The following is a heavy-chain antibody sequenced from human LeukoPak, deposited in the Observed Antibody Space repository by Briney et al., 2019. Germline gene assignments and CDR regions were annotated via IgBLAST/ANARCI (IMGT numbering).Heavy chain of an antibody. D-gene: IGHD3-22*01. CDR2: TYYRSKWYN. CDR3: ARDAAYYYDSSGYYAYYYYYYYMDV. V-gene: IGHV6-1*01. J-gene: IGHJ6*03. Sequence: SQTLSLTCAISGDSVSSNSAAWNWIRQSPSRGLEWLGRTYYRSKWYNDYAVSVKSRITINPDTSKNQFSLQLNSVTPEDTAVYYCARDAAYYYDSSGYYAYYYYYYYMDVWGKGTTVTVSS. CDR1: GDSVSSNSAA.